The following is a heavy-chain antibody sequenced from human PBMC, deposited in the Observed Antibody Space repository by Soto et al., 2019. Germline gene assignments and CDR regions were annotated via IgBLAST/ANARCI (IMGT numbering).Heavy chain of an antibody. CDR1: GDSFNNDG. Sequence: QVQLVQSGAEVKKPGSSVKVSCKASGDSFNNDGVNWVRQAPGQGLEWVGGIIPQLGLAKYPQKFQGRVTVTAETSKETVFMEFLSLTSDDTAVYYCARGALLDWHNYFALDVWGQGTSVTVSS. V-gene: IGHV1-69*09. J-gene: IGHJ6*02. CDR2: IIPQLGLA. CDR3: ARGALLDWHNYFALDV. D-gene: IGHD3-9*01.